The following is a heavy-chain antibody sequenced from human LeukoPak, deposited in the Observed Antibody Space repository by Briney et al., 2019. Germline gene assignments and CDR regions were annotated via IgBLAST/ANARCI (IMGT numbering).Heavy chain of an antibody. V-gene: IGHV3-48*02. Sequence: PGGSLRLSCAASGLIFSNYNMNWVRQAPGKGLEWISYISSGSSTIYYADSVRGRFTISRDNAKNSLYLQMNSLTDEDTAVYYCAREPPGDYDTSGYYYAHFDCWGQGTLVTVSS. CDR3: AREPPGDYDTSGYYYAHFDC. CDR1: GLIFSNYN. J-gene: IGHJ4*02. CDR2: ISSGSSTI. D-gene: IGHD3-22*01.